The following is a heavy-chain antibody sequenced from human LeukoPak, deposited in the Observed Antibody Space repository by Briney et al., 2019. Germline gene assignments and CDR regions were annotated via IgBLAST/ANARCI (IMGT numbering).Heavy chain of an antibody. J-gene: IGHJ4*02. CDR3: ARGPLLLDY. CDR2: ISSSSSTI. D-gene: IGHD3-22*01. V-gene: IGHV3-48*01. Sequence: GGSLRLSCAASGFTFSSYSMNWVRQAPGRGLEWVSYISSSSSTIYYADSVKGRFTISRDNAKNSLYLQMNSLRAEDTAVYYCARGPLLLDYWGQGTLVTVSS. CDR1: GFTFSSYS.